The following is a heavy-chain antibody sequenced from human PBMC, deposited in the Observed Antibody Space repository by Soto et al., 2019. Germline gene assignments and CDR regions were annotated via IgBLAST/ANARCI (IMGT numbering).Heavy chain of an antibody. CDR1: GGSFSGYY. J-gene: IGHJ5*02. V-gene: IGHV4-34*01. CDR2: INHSGSA. Sequence: SETLSLTCAVYGGSFSGYYWSWIRQPPGKGLEWIGEINHSGSANYNPSLKSRVIISVDTSKNQFSLKLSSVTAAATAVYYCARGPPRSGWFDPWGQGTLVTVSS. CDR3: ARGPPRSGWFDP.